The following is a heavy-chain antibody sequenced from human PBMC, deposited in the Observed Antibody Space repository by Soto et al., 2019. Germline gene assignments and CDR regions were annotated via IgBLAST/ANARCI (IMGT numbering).Heavy chain of an antibody. CDR1: GGSISGHY. D-gene: IGHD6-19*01. CDR2: IFYSGST. J-gene: IGHJ4*02. CDR3: ARVGSSGWSPEY. Sequence: SETLSLTCSVSGGSISGHYWTWIRQSPGKGLEWIGYIFYSGSTNYNPSLKSRVTISVDTSKNQFSLKMSSVTAADTAVYYCARVGSSGWSPEYWGRGTLVTVS. V-gene: IGHV4-59*11.